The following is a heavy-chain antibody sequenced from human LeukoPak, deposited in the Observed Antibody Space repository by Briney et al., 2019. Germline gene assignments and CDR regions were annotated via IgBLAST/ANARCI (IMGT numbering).Heavy chain of an antibody. D-gene: IGHD3-22*01. CDR3: ARANYYDSSGYSRGAFDI. CDR1: GGSISSGSYY. J-gene: IGHJ3*02. CDR2: IYTSGST. Sequence: PSETLSLTCTVSGGSISSGSYYWSWIRQPAGKGLEWIGRIYTSGSTNYNPSLKSRVTISVGTSKNQFSLKLSSVTAADTAVYYCARANYYDSSGYSRGAFDIWGQGTMVTVSS. V-gene: IGHV4-61*02.